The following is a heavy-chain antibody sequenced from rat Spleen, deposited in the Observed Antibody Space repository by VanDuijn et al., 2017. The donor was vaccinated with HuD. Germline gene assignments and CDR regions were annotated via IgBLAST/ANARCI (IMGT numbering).Heavy chain of an antibody. D-gene: IGHD1-2*01. CDR2: IIYDGSST. CDR1: GFPFSDYG. CDR3: ATDPGYSSWADVMDA. V-gene: IGHV5-20*01. J-gene: IGHJ4*01. Sequence: EVQLVESGGGLVQPGRSLKLSCAASGFPFSDYGMAWVLQAPTKGLEWVASIIYDGSSTYYRDSVKGRFTISRDNAKSTLYLQMDSLRSEDTATYYCATDPGYSSWADVMDAWGQGASVTVSS.